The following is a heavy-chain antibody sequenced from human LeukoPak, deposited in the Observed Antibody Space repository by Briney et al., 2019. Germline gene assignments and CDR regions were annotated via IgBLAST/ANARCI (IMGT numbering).Heavy chain of an antibody. Sequence: SETLSLTCHVSGGSISSSNYYWSWIRQPPGKGLEWIGNVYYSGSASFNPSLKSRVTISVDTSKNQFSLKLSSVTAADTAVYYCARAMRITIFKGGFDPWGQGALVTVSS. J-gene: IGHJ5*02. CDR2: VYYSGSA. D-gene: IGHD3-3*01. V-gene: IGHV4-39*07. CDR3: ARAMRITIFKGGFDP. CDR1: GGSISSSNYY.